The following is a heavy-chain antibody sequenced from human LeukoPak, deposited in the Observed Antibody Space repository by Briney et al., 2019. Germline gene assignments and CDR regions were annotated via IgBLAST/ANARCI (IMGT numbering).Heavy chain of an antibody. J-gene: IGHJ6*03. CDR3: AREYCSSTSCYRRPMDA. CDR2: ISSSSSTI. Sequence: PGGSLRLSCAASGFTFSSYSMNWVRQAPGKGLEWVSYISSSSSTIYYADSVKGRFTISRDNAKNSLYLQMNSLRAEDTAVYYCAREYCSSTSCYRRPMDAWGKGTTVTVSS. D-gene: IGHD2-2*01. V-gene: IGHV3-48*04. CDR1: GFTFSSYS.